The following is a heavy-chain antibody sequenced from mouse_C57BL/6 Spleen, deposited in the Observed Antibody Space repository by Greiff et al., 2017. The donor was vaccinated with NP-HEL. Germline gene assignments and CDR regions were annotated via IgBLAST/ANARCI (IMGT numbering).Heavy chain of an antibody. Sequence: EVKVVESGEGLVKPGGSLKLSCAASGFTFSSYAMSWVRQTPEKRLEWVAYISSGGDYIYYADTVKGRFTISRDNARNTLYLQMSSLKSEDTAMYYCTRDFTEEAYWGQGTLVTVSA. CDR2: ISSGGDYI. CDR1: GFTFSSYA. D-gene: IGHD3-1*01. J-gene: IGHJ3*01. V-gene: IGHV5-9-1*02. CDR3: TRDFTEEAY.